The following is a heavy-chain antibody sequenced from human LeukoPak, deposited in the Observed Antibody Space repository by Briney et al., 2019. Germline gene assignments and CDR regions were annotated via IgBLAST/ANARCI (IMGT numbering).Heavy chain of an antibody. CDR1: GGSISSSNW. Sequence: PGTLSLTCAVSGGSISSSNWWSWVRQPPGKGLEWIGEIYHSGSTNYNPSLKSRVTISVDKSKNQFFLKLSSVTAADTAVYYCARALTAMVSYYFDYWGQGTLVTVSS. J-gene: IGHJ4*02. D-gene: IGHD5-18*01. CDR2: IYHSGST. CDR3: ARALTAMVSYYFDY. V-gene: IGHV4-4*03.